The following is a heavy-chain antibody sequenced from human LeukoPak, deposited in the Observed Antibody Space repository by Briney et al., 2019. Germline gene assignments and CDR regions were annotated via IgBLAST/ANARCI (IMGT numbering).Heavy chain of an antibody. V-gene: IGHV5-51*01. Sequence: GESLKISCEAFGYSFFHSWLGWVRQIPGKGLEWMGMIFPGDSDTRYSPSFQGHVTISADRSTNTAYLHLSNLKASDTAIYYCARADSRISAIDYWGQGTLVTVYS. CDR3: ARADSRISAIDY. J-gene: IGHJ4*02. D-gene: IGHD5-18*01. CDR1: GYSFFHSW. CDR2: IFPGDSDT.